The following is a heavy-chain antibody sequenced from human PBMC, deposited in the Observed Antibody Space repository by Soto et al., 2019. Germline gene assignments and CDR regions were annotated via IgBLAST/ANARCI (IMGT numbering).Heavy chain of an antibody. CDR1: GFTFSRYS. CDR2: ISSTTNYI. J-gene: IGHJ4*02. V-gene: IGHV3-21*06. CDR3: ARESEDLTSNFDY. Sequence: GGSLRLSCAASGFTFSRYSMNWVRQAPGKGLEWVSSISSTTNYIYYGDSMKGRFTISRDNAKNSLYLEMNSLRAEDTAVYYCARESEDLTSNFDYWGQGTLVTVSS.